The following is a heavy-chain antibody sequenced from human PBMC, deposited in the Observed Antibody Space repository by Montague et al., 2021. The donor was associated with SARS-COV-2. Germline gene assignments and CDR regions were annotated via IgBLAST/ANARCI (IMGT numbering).Heavy chain of an antibody. CDR3: ASAPRYSFGFWAY. Sequence: SETLSLTCAVYGASSSNYYWSWIRQSPGKGLEWVGEINHSGYTDXNPSLESRLTISLDSSKKQFSLKMTSVTAADTAIYYCASAPRYSFGFWAYWGQGTLVSDSS. V-gene: IGHV4-34*01. D-gene: IGHD5-12*01. CDR2: INHSGYT. J-gene: IGHJ4*02. CDR1: GASSSNYY.